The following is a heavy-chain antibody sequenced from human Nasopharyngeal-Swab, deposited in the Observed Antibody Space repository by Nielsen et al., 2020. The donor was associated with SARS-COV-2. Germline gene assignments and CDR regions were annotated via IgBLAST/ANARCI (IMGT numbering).Heavy chain of an antibody. Sequence: KVSCKGSGYSFTSYWIAWVRQMPGKGLEWMGIIYPRDSDTRYSPSFQGQVTISADKSISTACLQWSSLKASDTAMYYCVRPEGVATSFKYYFQYGMDVWGQGTMVTVPS. D-gene: IGHD5-12*01. CDR3: VRPEGVATSFKYYFQYGMDV. CDR2: IYPRDSDT. V-gene: IGHV5-51*01. J-gene: IGHJ6*02. CDR1: GYSFTSYW.